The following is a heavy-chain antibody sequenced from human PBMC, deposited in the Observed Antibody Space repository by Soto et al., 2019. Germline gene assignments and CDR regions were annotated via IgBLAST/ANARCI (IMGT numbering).Heavy chain of an antibody. CDR2: IYYSGST. CDR1: GGSISSYY. Sequence: SETLSLTCTVSGGSISSYYWSWIRQPPGKGLEWIGYIYYSGSTNYNPSLKSRVTISVDTSKNQFSLKLSSVTAADTAVYYCARPRGSGFYDYWGQGTLVTVSS. D-gene: IGHD6-19*01. V-gene: IGHV4-59*08. J-gene: IGHJ4*02. CDR3: ARPRGSGFYDY.